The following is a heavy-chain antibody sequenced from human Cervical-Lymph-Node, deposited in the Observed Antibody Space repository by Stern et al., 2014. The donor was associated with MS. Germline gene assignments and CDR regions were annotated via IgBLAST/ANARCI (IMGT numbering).Heavy chain of an antibody. D-gene: IGHD2-15*01. V-gene: IGHV3-30-3*01. Sequence: DQLVESGAGVVQPGRSLRLSCAASGFIFSTYSIHWGRQAPGTGLEWVGPISADASDKYCADSVSSRFTISRDNSQNMMYVQMNSQRAEDTAVYDCARVVGRLCNGGSWAGGMVVWGQGTTVTVSS. CDR3: ARVVGRLCNGGSWAGGMVV. CDR1: GFIFSTYS. CDR2: ISADASDK. J-gene: IGHJ6*02.